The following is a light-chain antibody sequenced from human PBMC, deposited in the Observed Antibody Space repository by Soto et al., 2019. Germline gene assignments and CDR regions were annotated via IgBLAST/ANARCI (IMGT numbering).Light chain of an antibody. J-gene: IGLJ1*01. Sequence: QSVLTQPPSASGTPGQWITISCSGSGSNIGSNSVTWYQQLPRTAPKLLIYTNNQRPSGVPDRFSGSKSGTSASLAISGLQSGDEADYYCATWDDSLNGYVFGAGTKLTV. V-gene: IGLV1-44*01. CDR3: ATWDDSLNGYV. CDR1: GSNIGSNS. CDR2: TNN.